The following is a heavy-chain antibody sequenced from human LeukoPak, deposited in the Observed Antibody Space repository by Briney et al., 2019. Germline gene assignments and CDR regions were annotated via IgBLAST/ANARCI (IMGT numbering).Heavy chain of an antibody. D-gene: IGHD3-10*01. CDR3: ARGGRSLWFADLLTN. CDR2: IKHDGREK. V-gene: IGHV3-7*01. J-gene: IGHJ4*02. CDR1: GFNFRNYW. Sequence: PGGSLRLSCEGSGFNFRNYWMVWVRQAPGKGLEWVANIKHDGREKHFVDSVKGRFSISRDNAHNSLYLDMNNLRPEDTALYFCARGGRSLWFADLLTNWGQGILVAVSS.